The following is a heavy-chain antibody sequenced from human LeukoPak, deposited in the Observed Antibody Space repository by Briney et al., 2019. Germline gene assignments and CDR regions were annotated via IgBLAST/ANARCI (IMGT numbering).Heavy chain of an antibody. V-gene: IGHV5-51*01. J-gene: IGHJ4*02. CDR1: GYSFTSYW. Sequence: GASLKISCKGSGYSFTSYWIGWVRQMPGKGLEWMGIIYPGDSDTRYSPSFQGQVTISADKSISTAYLQWSSLKASDTAMYYCARRRYYTYGDSRPFDYWGQGTLVTVSS. CDR3: ARRRYYTYGDSRPFDY. D-gene: IGHD4-17*01. CDR2: IYPGDSDT.